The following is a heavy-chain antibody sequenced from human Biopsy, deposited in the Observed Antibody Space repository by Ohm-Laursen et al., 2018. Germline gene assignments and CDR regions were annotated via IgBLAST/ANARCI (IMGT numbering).Heavy chain of an antibody. CDR1: GDSISSDF. V-gene: IGHV4-59*01. Sequence: SQTLSLTCTVSGDSISSDFWSWIRQTPGKGLEWIGYISYTGDTNYNPSLESRITISLDTSKNQFSLMLSSVTAADTAVYYCATKLTGYFHHWGQGTLVIVSS. CDR3: ATKLTGYFHH. D-gene: IGHD3-9*01. J-gene: IGHJ1*01. CDR2: ISYTGDT.